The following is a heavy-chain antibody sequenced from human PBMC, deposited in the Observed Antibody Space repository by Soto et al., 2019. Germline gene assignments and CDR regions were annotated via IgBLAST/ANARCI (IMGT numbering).Heavy chain of an antibody. D-gene: IGHD4-17*01. V-gene: IGHV4-30-4*01. Sequence: SETLSLTCTVSGGSISSGDYYWSWIRQPPGKGLEWIGYIYYSGSTYYNPSLKSRVTISVDTSKNQFSLKLSSVTAADTAVYYCVRGPSGDYVGYWGQGTLVTVSS. CDR2: IYYSGST. J-gene: IGHJ4*02. CDR1: GGSISSGDYY. CDR3: VRGPSGDYVGY.